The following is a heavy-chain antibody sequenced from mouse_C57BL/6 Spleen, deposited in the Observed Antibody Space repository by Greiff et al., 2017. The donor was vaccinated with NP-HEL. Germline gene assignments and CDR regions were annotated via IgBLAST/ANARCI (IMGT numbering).Heavy chain of an antibody. CDR2: INPSSGYT. CDR3: ARSAAQATGWFAY. CDR1: GYTFTSYW. V-gene: IGHV1-7*01. D-gene: IGHD3-2*02. Sequence: QVQLQQSGAELAKPGASVKLSCKTSGYTFTSYWMHWVKQRPGQGLEWIGYINPSSGYTKYNQKFKDKATLTADKSSSTAYMQLSSLTYEDSAVYYCARSAAQATGWFAYWGQGTLVTVSA. J-gene: IGHJ3*01.